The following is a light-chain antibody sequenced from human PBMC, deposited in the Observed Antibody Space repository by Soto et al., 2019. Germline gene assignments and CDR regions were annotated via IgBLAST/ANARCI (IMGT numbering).Light chain of an antibody. V-gene: IGLV2-8*01. J-gene: IGLJ3*02. CDR2: EVT. CDR3: CSYAVYNKVV. Sequence: QSALTQPPSASGSPGQSVTISCTGTSSDVGGYEYVSWYQHHPGKAPKLMIYEVTKRPSGVPDRFSGSKSGNTASLTVSGLQSEDEADYYCCSYAVYNKVVFGGGTKLTVL. CDR1: SSDVGGYEY.